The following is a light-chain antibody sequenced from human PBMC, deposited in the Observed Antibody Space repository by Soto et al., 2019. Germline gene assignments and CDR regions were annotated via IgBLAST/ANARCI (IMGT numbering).Light chain of an antibody. CDR3: AAWDDSLSGPV. CDR1: SSNIGSNY. CDR2: LND. J-gene: IGLJ2*01. V-gene: IGLV1-47*02. Sequence: QSVLTQPPSASGTPGQRVTISCSGSSSNIGSNYVYWYQQLAGAAPKLLIYLNDQRPSGVPDRFSGSKSGTSASLAISGLRSEDEAEYYCAAWDDSLSGPVFGGGTKVTVL.